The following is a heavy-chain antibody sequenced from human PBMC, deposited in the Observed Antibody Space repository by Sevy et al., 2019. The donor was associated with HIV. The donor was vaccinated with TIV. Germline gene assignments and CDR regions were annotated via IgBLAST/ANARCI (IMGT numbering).Heavy chain of an antibody. CDR1: GFTFSGSA. V-gene: IGHV3-73*01. CDR3: TRLGGTVVTPYYGMDV. J-gene: IGHJ6*02. CDR2: IRSKTKNYAT. Sequence: GGSLRLSCAASGFTFSGSAIHRLRQASRKGLEWVGRIRSKTKNYATAHAASGKGRLTISRDDSKITAYLQMNSLKTEDTAVYYCTRLGGTVVTPYYGMDVWGQGTTVTVSS. D-gene: IGHD2-21*02.